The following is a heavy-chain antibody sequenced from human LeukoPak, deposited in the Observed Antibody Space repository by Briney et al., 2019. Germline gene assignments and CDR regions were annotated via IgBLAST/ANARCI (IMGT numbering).Heavy chain of an antibody. CDR1: GFTFSSYG. J-gene: IGHJ4*02. V-gene: IGHV3-30*18. D-gene: IGHD3-10*01. Sequence: PGGSLRLSCAASGFTFSSYGMHWVRQAPGKGLEWVAVISYDGSNKYYADSVKGRFTISRDNSKNTLYLQMNSLRAADTAVYYCAKFVHSYYYGSGSPNFDYWGQGTLVTVSS. CDR2: ISYDGSNK. CDR3: AKFVHSYYYGSGSPNFDY.